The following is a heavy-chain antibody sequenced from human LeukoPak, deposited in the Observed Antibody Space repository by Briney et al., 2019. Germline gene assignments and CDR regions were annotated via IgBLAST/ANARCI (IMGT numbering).Heavy chain of an antibody. J-gene: IGHJ4*02. D-gene: IGHD2-2*01. V-gene: IGHV1-2*02. CDR2: INPNSGGT. Sequence: GASVKVSCKASGYTFTGYYMHWVRQAPGQGLEWMGWINPNSGGTNYAQKFQGRVTMTRDTSISTAYMELSRLRSDDTAVYYCARGSTSYPYYFDYWGQGTLVTVSS. CDR1: GYTFTGYY. CDR3: ARGSTSYPYYFDY.